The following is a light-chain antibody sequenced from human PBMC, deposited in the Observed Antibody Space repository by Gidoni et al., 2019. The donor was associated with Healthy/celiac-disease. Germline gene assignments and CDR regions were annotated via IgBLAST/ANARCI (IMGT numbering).Light chain of an antibody. CDR3: QQYNSYPLT. CDR2: KAS. V-gene: IGKV1-5*03. Sequence: DIQMTQSPSTLSASGGDRVTITCRASQSISSWLAWYQQTPGKAPKLLIYKASSLESGVPSRFIGSGSGTEFTLTISSLQPDYFATYYCQQYNSYPLTFGGGTKVEIK. CDR1: QSISSW. J-gene: IGKJ4*01.